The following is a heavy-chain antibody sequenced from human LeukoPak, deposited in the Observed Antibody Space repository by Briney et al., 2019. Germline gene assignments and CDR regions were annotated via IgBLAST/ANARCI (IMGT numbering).Heavy chain of an antibody. Sequence: GASVKVSCKASGYTFTGYYMHWVRQAPGQGLEWMGWINPNSGGTNYAQKFQGRVTMTRNTSISTAYMELSSLRSEDTAVYYCAXXXAYDSSGYYYPVRNWGQGTLVTVSS. D-gene: IGHD3-22*01. V-gene: IGHV1-2*02. J-gene: IGHJ4*02. CDR3: AXXXAYDSSGYYYPVRN. CDR2: INPNSGGT. CDR1: GYTFTGYY.